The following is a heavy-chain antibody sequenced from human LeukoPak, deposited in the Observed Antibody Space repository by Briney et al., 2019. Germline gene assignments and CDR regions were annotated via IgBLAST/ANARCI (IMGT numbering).Heavy chain of an antibody. CDR1: GFTFSTYE. J-gene: IGHJ5*02. CDR3: ARGTGYCLDP. D-gene: IGHD2-2*03. Sequence: GGSLRFSCAASGFTFSTYERNWVRQAPGKGRKGVSYISTTGSTIYYADSVKGRFTISRDNAKNSLYLQMNSLRAEDTGVYYCARGTGYCLDPWGQGTLVTVSS. V-gene: IGHV3-48*03. CDR2: ISTTGSTI.